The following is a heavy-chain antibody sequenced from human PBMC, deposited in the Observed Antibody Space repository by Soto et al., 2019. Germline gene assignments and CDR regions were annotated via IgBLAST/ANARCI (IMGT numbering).Heavy chain of an antibody. V-gene: IGHV3-64*01. CDR2: ISTNGDNT. CDR1: GFTFSFYT. Sequence: PGGSLRLSCAASGFTFSFYTMHWVRQAPGKGLEYVSTISTNGDNTYYANSVKGRFTISRDNSKNTLYLQMGSLRAEDLAVYYCVRRIAAAGTNYYGMDVWGQGTTVTSP. D-gene: IGHD6-13*01. J-gene: IGHJ6*02. CDR3: VRRIAAAGTNYYGMDV.